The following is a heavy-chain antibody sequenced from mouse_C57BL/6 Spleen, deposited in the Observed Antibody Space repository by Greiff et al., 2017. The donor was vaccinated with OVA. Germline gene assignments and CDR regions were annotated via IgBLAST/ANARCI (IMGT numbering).Heavy chain of an antibody. V-gene: IGHV1-39*01. J-gene: IGHJ1*03. D-gene: IGHD1-1*01. Sequence: VQLQQSGPELVKPGASVKISCKASGYSFTDYNMNWVKQSNGKGLEWIGVINPNYGTTSYNQKFKGKATLTVDQSSSTAYMQLNSLTSEDSAVYYCARRYCSSPRWYFDVWGTGTTGTVSS. CDR2: INPNYGTT. CDR1: GYSFTDYN. CDR3: ARRYCSSPRWYFDV.